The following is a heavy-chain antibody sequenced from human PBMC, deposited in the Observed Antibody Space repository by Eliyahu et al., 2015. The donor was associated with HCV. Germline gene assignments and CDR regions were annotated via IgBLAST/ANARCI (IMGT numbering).Heavy chain of an antibody. CDR2: IHYSGST. CDR1: GGXIXTYY. D-gene: IGHD6-19*01. Sequence: QVQLQESGPGLVKPSETLSLTCTVSGGXIXTYYWSWIRQPPGKGLEWIGYIHYSGSTNHNPSPTSRVTISVDTSKNHFSLKLTSVTAADTAVYYCASGGGGIAVAGTGGWFDPWGQGTLVTVSS. J-gene: IGHJ5*02. V-gene: IGHV4-59*01. CDR3: ASGGGGIAVAGTGGWFDP.